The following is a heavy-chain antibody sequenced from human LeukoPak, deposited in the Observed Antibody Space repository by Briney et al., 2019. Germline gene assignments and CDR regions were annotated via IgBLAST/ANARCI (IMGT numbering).Heavy chain of an antibody. CDR1: GYTFTSYD. D-gene: IGHD3-10*01. J-gene: IGHJ4*02. CDR3: ARAYYGPLDY. V-gene: IGHV1-69*05. CDR2: IIPIFGTA. Sequence: SVKVSCKASGYTFTSYDINWVRQAPGQGLEWMGGIIPIFGTANYAQKFQGRVTITTDESTSTAYMELSSLRSEDTAVYYCARAYYGPLDYWGQGTLVTVSS.